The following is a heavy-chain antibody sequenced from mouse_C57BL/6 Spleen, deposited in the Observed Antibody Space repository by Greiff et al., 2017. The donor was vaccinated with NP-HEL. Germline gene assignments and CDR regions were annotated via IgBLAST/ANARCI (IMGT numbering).Heavy chain of an antibody. D-gene: IGHD1-1*01. CDR1: GFTFSSYG. Sequence: DVMLVESGGDLVKPGGSLKLSCAASGFTFSSYGMSWVRQTPDKRLEWVATISSGGSYTYYPDSVKGRFTISRDNAKNTLYLQMSSLKSEDTAMYYCARQGLTTVVATDYFDYWGQGTTLTVSS. CDR2: ISSGGSYT. J-gene: IGHJ2*01. CDR3: ARQGLTTVVATDYFDY. V-gene: IGHV5-6*02.